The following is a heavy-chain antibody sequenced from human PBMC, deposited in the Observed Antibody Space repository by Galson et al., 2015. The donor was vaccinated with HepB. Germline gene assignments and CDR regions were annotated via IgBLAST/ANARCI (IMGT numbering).Heavy chain of an antibody. V-gene: IGHV3-23*01. D-gene: IGHD3-10*01. CDR3: AKCSIWFGELWGEGAFDI. J-gene: IGHJ3*02. CDR1: GFTFSSYA. Sequence: SLRLSCAASGFTFSSYAMSWVRQAPGKGLEWVSAISGSGGSTYYADSVKGRFTISRDNSKNTLYLQMNSLRAEDTAVYYCAKCSIWFGELWGEGAFDIWGQGTMVTVSS. CDR2: ISGSGGST.